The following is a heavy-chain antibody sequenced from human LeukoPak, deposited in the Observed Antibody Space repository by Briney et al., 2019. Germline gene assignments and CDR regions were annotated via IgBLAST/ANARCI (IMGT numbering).Heavy chain of an antibody. CDR3: ARVGRGDHTWGSYSFDH. CDR1: GDSISSSSYY. D-gene: IGHD3-16*01. V-gene: IGHV4-61*01. J-gene: IGHJ4*02. Sequence: PSETLSLTCTVSGDSISSSSYYWSWIRQPPGKGLEWIGYISYSGRTKYNPSLESRLTMSKDTSKNQFSLTLTSVTAADTALYYCARVGRGDHTWGSYSFDHWGQGTLVTVSS. CDR2: ISYSGRT.